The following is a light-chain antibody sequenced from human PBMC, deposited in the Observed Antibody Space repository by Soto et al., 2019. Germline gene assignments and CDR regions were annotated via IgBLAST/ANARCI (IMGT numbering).Light chain of an antibody. J-gene: IGKJ1*01. V-gene: IGKV3-15*01. CDR2: GAS. CDR3: QQYNNWPPWT. Sequence: EMVMTQSPATLSVSPGERATLPCRASQSVSSNLAWYQQKPGQAPRLLIYGASNRATGVPARFSGSGSGTQFTLTISSLQSEDFAVYYCQQYNNWPPWTFGQGTKVDIK. CDR1: QSVSSN.